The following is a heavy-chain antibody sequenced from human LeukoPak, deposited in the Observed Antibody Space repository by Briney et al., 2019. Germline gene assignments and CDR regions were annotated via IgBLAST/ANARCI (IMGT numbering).Heavy chain of an antibody. J-gene: IGHJ3*02. D-gene: IGHD1-26*01. CDR1: GGSISSYY. Sequence: PSETLSLTCTVSGGSISSYYWSWIRQPPGKGLEWIGYIYYSGSTNYNPSLKSRVTISVDTSKNQFSLKLSSVTAADTAVYYCARDSGAFGIWGQGTMVTVSS. CDR2: IYYSGST. CDR3: ARDSGAFGI. V-gene: IGHV4-59*01.